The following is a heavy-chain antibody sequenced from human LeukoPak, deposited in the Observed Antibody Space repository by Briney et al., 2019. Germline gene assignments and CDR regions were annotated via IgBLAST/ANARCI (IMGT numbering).Heavy chain of an antibody. Sequence: GGSLRLSCAASGFSFSTYSMNWVRQAPGKGLEWVSSISSTPRSSYIFYAESVKGRFTISRDNAKNTLYLQMNSLRAEDTAVYYCAREGQEGHLYGDYALDYWGQGTLVTVSS. CDR2: ISSTPRSSYI. J-gene: IGHJ4*02. V-gene: IGHV3-21*01. D-gene: IGHD4-17*01. CDR3: AREGQEGHLYGDYALDY. CDR1: GFSFSTYS.